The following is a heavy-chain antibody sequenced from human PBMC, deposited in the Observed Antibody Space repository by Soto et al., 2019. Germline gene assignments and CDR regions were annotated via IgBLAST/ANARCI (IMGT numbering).Heavy chain of an antibody. Sequence: GASVKVSCKASGYTFTGYYMHWVRQAPGQGLEWMGWINPNSGGTNYAQKFQGRVTMTRDTSISTAYMELSRLRSDDTAVYYCARASERQQLVPSYYCYGMDVWGQGTTVTVSS. CDR2: INPNSGGT. CDR3: ARASERQQLVPSYYCYGMDV. J-gene: IGHJ6*02. CDR1: GYTFTGYY. D-gene: IGHD6-13*01. V-gene: IGHV1-2*02.